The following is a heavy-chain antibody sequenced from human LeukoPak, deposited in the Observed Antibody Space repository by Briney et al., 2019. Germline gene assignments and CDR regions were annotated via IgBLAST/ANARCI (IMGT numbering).Heavy chain of an antibody. CDR2: IAYDSSNT. J-gene: IGHJ4*02. CDR3: ARAGGGNYHPLDY. Sequence: PGGSLRLSCAASAFTFSDHSMHWVRQAPGKGLEWVSSIAYDSSNTYYADSVKGRFTISRDNSKNTLYLQLNSLRIEDTAVYYCARAGGGNYHPLDYWGQGTLVTVSS. V-gene: IGHV3-30-3*01. CDR1: AFTFSDHS. D-gene: IGHD1-26*01.